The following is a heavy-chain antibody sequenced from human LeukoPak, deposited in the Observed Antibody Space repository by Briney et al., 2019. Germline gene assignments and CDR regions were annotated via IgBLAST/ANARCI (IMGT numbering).Heavy chain of an antibody. D-gene: IGHD3-22*01. J-gene: IGHJ4*02. CDR3: ARFDDSSGYSYYFDY. Sequence: PSETLSLTCTVSGYSISSGYYWGWIRQPPGKGLDWIGSIYHSGSTYYNPSLKSRVTISVDTSKNQFSLKLSSVTAADTAVYYCARFDDSSGYSYYFDYWGQGTLVTVSS. CDR2: IYHSGST. V-gene: IGHV4-38-2*02. CDR1: GYSISSGYY.